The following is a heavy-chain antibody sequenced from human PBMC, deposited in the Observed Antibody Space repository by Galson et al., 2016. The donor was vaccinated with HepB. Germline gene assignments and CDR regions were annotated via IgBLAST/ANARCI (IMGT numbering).Heavy chain of an antibody. CDR2: IYYSGST. CDR3: ARTPSRGGMDV. J-gene: IGHJ6*02. Sequence: SETQSLTCTVSGGSISSYYWSWIRQPPGKGLEWIGYIYYSGSTNYNPPLKSRVTISVDTSKNQFSLKLTSVSTADTAVYYCARTPSRGGMDVWGQGTTVTVSS. V-gene: IGHV4-59*01. D-gene: IGHD3-10*01. CDR1: GGSISSYY.